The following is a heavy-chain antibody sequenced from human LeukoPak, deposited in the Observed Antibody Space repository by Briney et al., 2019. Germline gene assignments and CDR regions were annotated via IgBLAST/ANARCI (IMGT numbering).Heavy chain of an antibody. CDR1: GGSIGGHTFY. CDR3: ARLTALAGHRGAFDI. J-gene: IGHJ3*02. V-gene: IGHV4-39*01. D-gene: IGHD6-19*01. Sequence: SETLSLTCNVSGGSIGGHTFYWDWIRQPPGKGLEWAATIYYNVNTFYNPSLKSRIAISIDMSKSQLSLHLSSVTAADTAIYYCARLTALAGHRGAFDIWGPGTMVTVSS. CDR2: IYYNVNT.